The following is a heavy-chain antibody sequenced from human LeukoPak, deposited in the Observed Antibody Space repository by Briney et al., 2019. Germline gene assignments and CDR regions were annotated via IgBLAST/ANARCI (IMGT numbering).Heavy chain of an antibody. V-gene: IGHV4-61*02. D-gene: IGHD5-18*01. CDR3: AREIGHVDTAMVTAEGWLYYYYYYMDV. Sequence: SQTLSLTCSVSGGSMNSGSYYWSWIRQSAGKGLEWIGRIYTSGSTNYNPSLKSRVTISVDTSKNQFSLKLSSVTAADTAVYYCAREIGHVDTAMVTAEGWLYYYYYYMDVWGKGTTVTISS. CDR1: GGSMNSGSYY. J-gene: IGHJ6*03. CDR2: IYTSGST.